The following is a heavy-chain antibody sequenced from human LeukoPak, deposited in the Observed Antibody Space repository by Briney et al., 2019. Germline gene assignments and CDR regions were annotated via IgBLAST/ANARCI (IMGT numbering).Heavy chain of an antibody. CDR3: ARDGHDAFDI. V-gene: IGHV3-30*03. J-gene: IGHJ3*02. CDR2: ISYDGSNK. Sequence: AGGSLRLSCAASGFTFSNYGMHWVRQAPGKGLEWVTLISYDGSNKYYADSVKGRFTISRDNAKNSLYLQMNSLRAEDTAVYYCARDGHDAFDIWGQGTMVTVSS. CDR1: GFTFSNYG.